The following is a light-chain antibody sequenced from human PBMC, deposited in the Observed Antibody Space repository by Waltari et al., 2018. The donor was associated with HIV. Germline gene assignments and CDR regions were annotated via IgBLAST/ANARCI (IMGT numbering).Light chain of an antibody. CDR3: CSYAGNYTGV. J-gene: IGLJ3*02. Sequence: QSALTQPRSVSGSPGQSVTISCTGTSSDVGAYNYVSWYQQHPGKAPKLIIYDVTRRPSGLPDRFAVSKSGNTASLTISGLQAEDEADYYCCSYAGNYTGVFGGGTKLTVL. CDR2: DVT. V-gene: IGLV2-11*01. CDR1: SSDVGAYNY.